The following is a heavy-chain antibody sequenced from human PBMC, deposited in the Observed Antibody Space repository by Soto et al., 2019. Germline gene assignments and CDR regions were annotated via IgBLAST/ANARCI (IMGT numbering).Heavy chain of an antibody. J-gene: IGHJ3*01. D-gene: IGHD2-21*02. CDR2: ISGGGGST. V-gene: IGHV3-23*01. Sequence: EVQLLESGGGLVQPGGSLRLSCAASGFTVGNYGMNWVRQAPGKGLDWVSGISGGGGSTYYADSVKGRFTISRDPSKNTVFLEMNSLRAEDTAVYYCAKGFIVVVTVIRPDDSFDVWGQGTLVTVSS. CDR3: AKGFIVVVTVIRPDDSFDV. CDR1: GFTVGNYG.